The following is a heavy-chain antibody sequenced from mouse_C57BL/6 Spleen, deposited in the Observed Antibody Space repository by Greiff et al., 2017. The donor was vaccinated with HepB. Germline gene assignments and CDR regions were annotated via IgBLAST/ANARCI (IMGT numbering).Heavy chain of an antibody. V-gene: IGHV1-26*01. CDR3: ARLYDGYYG. CDR1: GYTFTDYY. Sequence: EVQLQQSGPELVKPGASVKISCKASGYTFTDYYMNWVKQSHGKSLEWIGDINPNNGGTSYNQKFKGKATLTVDKSSSTAYMELRSLTSEDSAVYYCARLYDGYYGWGQGTTLTVSS. J-gene: IGHJ2*01. D-gene: IGHD2-3*01. CDR2: INPNNGGT.